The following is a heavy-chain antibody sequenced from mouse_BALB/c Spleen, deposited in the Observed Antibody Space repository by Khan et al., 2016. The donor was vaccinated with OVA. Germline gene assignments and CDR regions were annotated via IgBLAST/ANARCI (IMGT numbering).Heavy chain of an antibody. CDR3: AKLRVFYFDS. Sequence: QVQLKQSGPGLVAPSQSLSITCTVSGFSLTSDGVSWVRQPPGKGLEWLGVIWGDGSTNYHSALRSGLSIRKDNSKSQVFLKLDSLQTDDTATYYCAKLRVFYFDSWGQGTTLTVSS. CDR1: GFSLTSDG. J-gene: IGHJ2*01. CDR2: IWGDGST. V-gene: IGHV2-3*01.